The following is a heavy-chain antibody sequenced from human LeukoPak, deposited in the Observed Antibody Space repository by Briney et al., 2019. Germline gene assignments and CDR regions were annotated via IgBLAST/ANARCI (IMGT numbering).Heavy chain of an antibody. CDR2: IYYSGST. D-gene: IGHD5-18*01. V-gene: IGHV4-39*07. CDR3: ARVLDTAMVPDWFDP. Sequence: NPSGTLSLTCTVSGGSISSSSYYWGWIRQPPGKGLEWIGSIYYSGSTYYNPSLKSRVTISVDTSKNQFSLKLSSVTAADTAVYYCARVLDTAMVPDWFDPWGQGTLVTVSS. J-gene: IGHJ5*02. CDR1: GGSISSSSYY.